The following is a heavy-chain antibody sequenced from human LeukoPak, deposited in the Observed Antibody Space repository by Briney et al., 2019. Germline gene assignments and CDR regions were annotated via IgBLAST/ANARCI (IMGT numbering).Heavy chain of an antibody. J-gene: IGHJ4*02. CDR1: GFPFSSYS. Sequence: GGSLRLSCAPSGFPFSSYSIYWVRHAPGKGREWLSYISSSSVIDYADSVKGRFTVSRDNAKNSLFLQMNSLRAEDTAVYYCARGAYSGRSSYFDYWGQGTLVTVSS. CDR3: ARGAYSGRSSYFDY. D-gene: IGHD3-10*01. CDR2: ISSSSVI. V-gene: IGHV3-48*01.